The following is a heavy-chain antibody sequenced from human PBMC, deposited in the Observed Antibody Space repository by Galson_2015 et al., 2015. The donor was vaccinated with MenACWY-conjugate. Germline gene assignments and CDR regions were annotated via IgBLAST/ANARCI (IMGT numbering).Heavy chain of an antibody. Sequence: SESLSLACPVSVGSASSSGYSWTWLRQTPGKGLEWIGLIYDSGTTKYNPSLKGRVTISLATSKNMVSLKLSSVTAADTAVYYCAREFSYWGQGTLVTVSS. D-gene: IGHD2/OR15-2a*01. J-gene: IGHJ4*02. V-gene: IGHV4-61*08. CDR3: AREFSY. CDR2: IYDSGTT. CDR1: VGSASSSGYS.